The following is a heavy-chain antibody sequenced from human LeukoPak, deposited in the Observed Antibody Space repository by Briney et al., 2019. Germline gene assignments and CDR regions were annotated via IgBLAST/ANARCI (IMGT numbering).Heavy chain of an antibody. CDR1: GFTFSSYS. D-gene: IGHD3-10*01. Sequence: AGGSLRLSCAASGFTFSSYSMNWVRQAPGKGLEWVSAISGSGGSTYYADSVKGRFTISRDNSKNTLYLQMNSLRAEDTAVYYCAKDGKVRGVIAIYFDYWGQGTLVTVSS. V-gene: IGHV3-23*01. CDR2: ISGSGGST. J-gene: IGHJ4*02. CDR3: AKDGKVRGVIAIYFDY.